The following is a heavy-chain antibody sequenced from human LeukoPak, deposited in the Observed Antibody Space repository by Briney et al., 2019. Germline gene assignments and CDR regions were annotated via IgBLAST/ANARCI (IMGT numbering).Heavy chain of an antibody. J-gene: IGHJ5*02. CDR2: IYYSGST. V-gene: IGHV4-39*07. D-gene: IGHD3-10*01. Sequence: PSETLSLTCTVSGGSISSSSYYWGWIRQPPGKGLEWIGSIYYSGSTYYNPSLKSRVTISVDTSKNQFSLKLSSVTAADTAVYYCARAPRGTMVRGDTENWFDPWGQGTLVTVSS. CDR1: GGSISSSSYY. CDR3: ARAPRGTMVRGDTENWFDP.